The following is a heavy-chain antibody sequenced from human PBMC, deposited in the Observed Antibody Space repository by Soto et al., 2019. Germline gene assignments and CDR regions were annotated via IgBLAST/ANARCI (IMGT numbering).Heavy chain of an antibody. J-gene: IGHJ4*02. Sequence: GGSLRLSCTGSGFTFSSYGMSWVRQVPGKGLEWVSFISNGGDAIHYADSVKGRFTISRDNSKNTLYLQMNSLRAEDTAVYYCARVEGGYCSSTTCPATYWGQGTLVTVSS. CDR1: GFTFSSYG. D-gene: IGHD2-2*01. CDR3: ARVEGGYCSSTTCPATY. CDR2: ISNGGDAI. V-gene: IGHV3-23*01.